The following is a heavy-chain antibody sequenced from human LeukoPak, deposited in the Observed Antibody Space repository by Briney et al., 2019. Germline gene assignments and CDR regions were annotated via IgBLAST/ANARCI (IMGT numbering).Heavy chain of an antibody. CDR2: ISYDGSNK. CDR1: GFTFRSYG. Sequence: GGSLRLSCAASGFTFRSYGMHWVRQAPGKGLEWVAVISYDGSNKYYADSVKGRFTISRDNSKNTLYLQMNSLRAEDTAVYYCAKNDLCSGGSCYSPGDYWGQGTLVTVSS. CDR3: AKNDLCSGGSCYSPGDY. V-gene: IGHV3-30*18. D-gene: IGHD2-15*01. J-gene: IGHJ4*02.